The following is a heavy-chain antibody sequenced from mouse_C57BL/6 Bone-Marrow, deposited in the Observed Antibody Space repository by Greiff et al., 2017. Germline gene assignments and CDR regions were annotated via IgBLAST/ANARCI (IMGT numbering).Heavy chain of an antibody. V-gene: IGHV5-17*01. Sequence: EVMLVESGGGLVQPGGSLKLSCAASGFTFSDYGMHWVRQAPETGLEWVAYISSGSSTIYYADTVQGRFTFSRDNAKNTRFLKMTRLRSEDTAMYYCAPLYHGSSHWYFDVWGTGTTVTVSS. J-gene: IGHJ1*03. CDR2: ISSGSSTI. D-gene: IGHD1-1*01. CDR3: APLYHGSSHWYFDV. CDR1: GFTFSDYG.